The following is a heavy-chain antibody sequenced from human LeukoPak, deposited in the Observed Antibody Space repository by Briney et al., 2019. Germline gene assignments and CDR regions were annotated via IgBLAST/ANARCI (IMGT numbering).Heavy chain of an antibody. CDR2: ISGSGGST. CDR3: AKDLRHDYGDYVDY. CDR1: GFTLSSYW. J-gene: IGHJ4*02. D-gene: IGHD4-17*01. V-gene: IGHV3-23*01. Sequence: GGSPRLSCAASGFTLSSYWMHWVRQAPGKGLEWVSAISGSGGSTYYADSVKGRFTISRDNSKNTLYLQMNSLRAEDTAVYYCAKDLRHDYGDYVDYWGQGTLVTVSS.